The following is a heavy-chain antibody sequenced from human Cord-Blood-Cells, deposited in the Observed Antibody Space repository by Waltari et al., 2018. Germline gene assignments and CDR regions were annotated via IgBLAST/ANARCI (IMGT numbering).Heavy chain of an antibody. D-gene: IGHD3-3*01. CDR1: GGSLRGYY. CDR3: ATRFTIFGVVISPDY. J-gene: IGHJ4*02. V-gene: IGHV4-34*01. CDR2: INHSGST. Sequence: QVQLQQWGAGLLKPSETLSLTCAVDGGSLRGYYWHWIRQPPGKGLEWIGEINHSGSTNYNPSLKSRVTISVDTSKNQFSLKLSSVTAADTAVYYCATRFTIFGVVISPDYWGQGTLVTVSS.